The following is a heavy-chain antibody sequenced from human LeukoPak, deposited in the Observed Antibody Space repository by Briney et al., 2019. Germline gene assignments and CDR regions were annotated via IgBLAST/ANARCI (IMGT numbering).Heavy chain of an antibody. V-gene: IGHV1-2*02. J-gene: IGHJ3*02. Sequence: GASVKVSCKASGYTFTGYYMHWVRQAPGQGLEWMGWINPNSGGTNYAQNFQGRVTMARDTSISTAYMELSRLRSDDTAVYYCASFGWEGIFDIWGQGTMVTVSS. CDR3: ASFGWEGIFDI. D-gene: IGHD1-26*01. CDR2: INPNSGGT. CDR1: GYTFTGYY.